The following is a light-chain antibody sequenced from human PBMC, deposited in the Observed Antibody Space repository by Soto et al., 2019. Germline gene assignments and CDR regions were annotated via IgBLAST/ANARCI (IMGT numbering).Light chain of an antibody. CDR2: EVS. CDR1: SSDVGGYDY. CDR3: CSYTSSTTPL. V-gene: IGLV2-14*01. Sequence: QSVLTQPASVSGSPGQSITISCTGTSSDVGGYDYVSWYQHHPGRAPKFMISEVSNRPSGVSNRFSGSKSGNTASLTISGLQAEDEADYYCCSYTSSTTPLFGGGTKLTVL. J-gene: IGLJ2*01.